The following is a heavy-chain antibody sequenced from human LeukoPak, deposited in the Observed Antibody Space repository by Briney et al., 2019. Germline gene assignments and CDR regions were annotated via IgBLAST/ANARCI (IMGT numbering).Heavy chain of an antibody. V-gene: IGHV3-30*18. CDR3: AKDVDIVATIYYFEH. CDR1: GFTFSSYA. Sequence: PGGSLILSCAASGFTFSSYAMHWVRQAPGKGLEWVAIISYDGSNKYYADSVKGRFTISRDNSKNTLYLQMNSLRAEDTAVYYRAKDVDIVATIYYFEHWGQGTLVTVSS. D-gene: IGHD5-12*01. J-gene: IGHJ4*02. CDR2: ISYDGSNK.